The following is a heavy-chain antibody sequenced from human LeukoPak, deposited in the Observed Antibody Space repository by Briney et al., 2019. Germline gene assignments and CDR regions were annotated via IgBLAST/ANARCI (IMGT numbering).Heavy chain of an antibody. CDR2: IIPIFGTA. V-gene: IGHV1-69*13. CDR1: GGTFSSYA. D-gene: IGHD2-2*01. Sequence: GASVKVSCKASGGTFSSYAISWVRQAPGQGLEWMGGIIPIFGTANYAQKFQGRVTITADESTSTAYMELSSLRSEDTAVYYCARGPNPIPNIVVVPAANYYYYYMDVWGKGTTVTVSS. CDR3: ARGPNPIPNIVVVPAANYYYYYMDV. J-gene: IGHJ6*03.